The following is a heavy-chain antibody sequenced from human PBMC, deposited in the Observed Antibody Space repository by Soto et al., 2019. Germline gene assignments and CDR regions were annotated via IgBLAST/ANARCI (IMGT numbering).Heavy chain of an antibody. J-gene: IGHJ4*02. CDR1: SASISSTNYT. V-gene: IGHV4-39*01. CDR2: IYYSGST. CDR3: ARRYGYSFDY. Sequence: SETLSLTCTVSSASISSTNYTWGWIRQPPGKGLEWMGNIYYSGSTYYNPSLNSRVTVSVDTSKNQFSLKVTSVTAADTAVYYCARRYGYSFDYWGQGTLVTVSS. D-gene: IGHD1-1*01.